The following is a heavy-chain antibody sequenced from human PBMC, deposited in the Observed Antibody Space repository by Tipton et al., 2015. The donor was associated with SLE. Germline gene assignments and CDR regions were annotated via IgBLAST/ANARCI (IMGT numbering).Heavy chain of an antibody. V-gene: IGHV3-74*01. J-gene: IGHJ3*02. CDR3: AREWVGAFDI. D-gene: IGHD1-26*01. Sequence: SLRLSCAASGFTFSSYWMHWVRQAPGKGLVWVSRINSDGISTSYADYVKGRFTISRDNAKNTLYLQMNSLGAEDTAVYYCAREWVGAFDIWGQGTMVTVSS. CDR1: GFTFSSYW. CDR2: INSDGIST.